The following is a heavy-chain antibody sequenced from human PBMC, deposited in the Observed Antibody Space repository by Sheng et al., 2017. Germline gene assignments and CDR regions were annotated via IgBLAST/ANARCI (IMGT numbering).Heavy chain of an antibody. Sequence: EVQLVESGGGLIQPGGSLRLSCAASGFTVSSNYMSWVRQAPGKGLEWVSVIYSGGSTYYADSVKADSPSPETIPRTRCIFNEXPESETTACTYXXRDLYCSGSSVTTYGMD. CDR2: IYSGGST. V-gene: IGHV3-53*01. CDR1: GFTVSSNY. J-gene: IGHJ6*01. D-gene: IGHD2-15*01. CDR3: XRDLYCSGSSVTTYGMD.